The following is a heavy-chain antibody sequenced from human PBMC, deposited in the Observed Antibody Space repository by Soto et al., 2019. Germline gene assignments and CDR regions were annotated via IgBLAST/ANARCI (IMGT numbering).Heavy chain of an antibody. CDR3: ASSYCGSYCYGPLDAFDI. CDR2: IKQDGSEK. J-gene: IGHJ3*02. Sequence: EVQLVESWGGLVQPGGALRLTCAAAGFTFSSYWMSWVRQAPGKGLEWVANIKQDGSEKYYVDSVKGRFTISRDNAKNSLYLQMNSLRAEDTAVYYCASSYCGSYCYGPLDAFDICGQGTMVTVSS. CDR1: GFTFSSYW. D-gene: IGHD2-21*01. V-gene: IGHV3-7*01.